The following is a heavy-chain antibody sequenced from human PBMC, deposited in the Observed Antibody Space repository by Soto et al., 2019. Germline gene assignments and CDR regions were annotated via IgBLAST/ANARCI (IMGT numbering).Heavy chain of an antibody. CDR3: ANSMGRQGESIPQGHYGMDV. CDR2: MNPNSGNT. J-gene: IGHJ6*02. Sequence: AASVKVSCKASGYTFTSYDINWVRQATGQGLEWMGWMNPNSGNTGYAQKFQGRVTMTRNTSISTAYMELSSLRSEDTAVYYCANSMGRQGESIPQGHYGMDVWGQGTTVTVSS. D-gene: IGHD3-16*01. CDR1: GYTFTSYD. V-gene: IGHV1-8*01.